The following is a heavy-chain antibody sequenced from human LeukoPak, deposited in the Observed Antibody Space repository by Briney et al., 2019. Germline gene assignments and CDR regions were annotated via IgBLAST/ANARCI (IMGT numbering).Heavy chain of an antibody. J-gene: IGHJ1*01. CDR1: GGSISSSSYY. CDR3: ARQTSFWYFQH. D-gene: IGHD2/OR15-2a*01. CDR2: IYYSGST. Sequence: PSETLSLTCTVSGGSISSSSYYWGWIRQPPGKGLEWIGSIYYSGSTYYNPSLKSRVTISVDTSKNQFSLKLSSVTAADTAVYYCARQTSFWYFQHWGQGTLVTVSS. V-gene: IGHV4-39*01.